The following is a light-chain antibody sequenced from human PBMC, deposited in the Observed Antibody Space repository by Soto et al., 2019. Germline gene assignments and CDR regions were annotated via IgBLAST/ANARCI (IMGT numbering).Light chain of an antibody. V-gene: IGKV1-8*01. Sequence: AIRMTQYPSSLSASTVDTVTITCRASQDIGSVLAWYQQKPGTAPKVLISGASNLHGGVPSRFSGSGSRTDFTLTITHLQSEDFATYYCQHSPNYPITFGQRALLEIK. CDR2: GAS. CDR1: QDIGSV. CDR3: QHSPNYPIT. J-gene: IGKJ5*01.